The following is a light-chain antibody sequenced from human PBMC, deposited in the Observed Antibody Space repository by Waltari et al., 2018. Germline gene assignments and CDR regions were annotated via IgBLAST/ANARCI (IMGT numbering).Light chain of an antibody. CDR3: QQYNNWLLYT. CDR2: GAS. CDR1: QSVSSN. J-gene: IGKJ2*01. V-gene: IGKV3-15*01. Sequence: EIVMTQSPATLSVSPGERATPACRASQSVSSNLAWYQQKHGQAPRLLIFGASSRATGIPASLSGSGSATEFTLTISSLQSEDFAVYYCQQYNNWLLYTFGQGTKLEIK.